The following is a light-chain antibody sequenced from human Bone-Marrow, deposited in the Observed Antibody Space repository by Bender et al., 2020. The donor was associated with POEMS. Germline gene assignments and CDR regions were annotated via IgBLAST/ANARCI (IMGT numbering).Light chain of an antibody. CDR1: LLPKQY. CDR2: KDI. Sequence: SYELTQVSSVSVSPGQTARITCSGDLLPKQYASWYQQKPGQAPVLLIYKDIERPSGIPERFSASTSGTTVTLTISGVREEDEAAYYCQSADSSGSSVIFGGGTKVTVL. CDR3: QSADSSGSSVI. J-gene: IGLJ2*01. V-gene: IGLV3-25*03.